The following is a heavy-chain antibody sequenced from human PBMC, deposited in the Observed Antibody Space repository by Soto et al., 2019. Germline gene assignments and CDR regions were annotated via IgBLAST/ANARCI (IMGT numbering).Heavy chain of an antibody. V-gene: IGHV3-23*01. CDR3: AKATKIVGATTWSLYDY. CDR1: GFTFSSYA. J-gene: IGHJ4*02. CDR2: ISGSGGST. Sequence: PGGSLRLSCAASGFTFSSYAMSWVRQAPGKGLEWVSAISGSGGSTYYADSVKGRFTISRDNSKNTLYLQMNSLRAEDTAVYYCAKATKIVGATTWSLYDYWGQGTLVTVSS. D-gene: IGHD1-26*01.